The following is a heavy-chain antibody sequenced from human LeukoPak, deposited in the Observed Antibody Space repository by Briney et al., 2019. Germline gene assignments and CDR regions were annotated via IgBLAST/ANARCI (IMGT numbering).Heavy chain of an antibody. CDR2: ISYIGST. CDR1: GDSFSSHY. D-gene: IGHD4-17*01. CDR3: ARDLVTVTKGFDI. V-gene: IGHV4-59*11. Sequence: PSETLSLTCSVSGDSFSSHYWTWIRQPPGKGLEWIGYISYIGSTNYNPSLKSRVTISVDTSRNQFSLWLSSVTAADTAVYYCARDLVTVTKGFDIWGQGTMVSVSS. J-gene: IGHJ3*02.